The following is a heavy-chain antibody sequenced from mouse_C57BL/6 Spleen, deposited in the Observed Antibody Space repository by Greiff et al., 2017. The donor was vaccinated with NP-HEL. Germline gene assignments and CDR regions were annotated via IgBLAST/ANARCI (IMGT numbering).Heavy chain of an antibody. J-gene: IGHJ2*01. D-gene: IGHD2-1*01. Sequence: VQLQQSGPELVKPGASVKISCKASGYAFSSSWMNWVKQRPGKGLEWIGRIYPGDGDTNYNGKFKGKATLTADKSSSTAYMQLSSLTSEDSAVYFCARRAPNYDFDYWGQGTTLTVSS. CDR3: ARRAPNYDFDY. CDR2: IYPGDGDT. V-gene: IGHV1-82*01. CDR1: GYAFSSSW.